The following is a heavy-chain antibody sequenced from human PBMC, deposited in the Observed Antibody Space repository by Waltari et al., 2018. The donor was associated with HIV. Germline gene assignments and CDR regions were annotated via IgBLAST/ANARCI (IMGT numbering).Heavy chain of an antibody. Sequence: QVQLQESGPGLVKPSETLSLTCTVSGGSISSYYWSWIRQPPGKGLEWIGYIYYSGSPNYNPPPKSRVTISVDTSKNQFSLKLSSVTAADTAVYYCARVITRWGSLELPYYYYGMDVWGQGTTVTVSS. J-gene: IGHJ6*02. CDR2: IYYSGSP. V-gene: IGHV4-59*01. CDR3: ARVITRWGSLELPYYYYGMDV. CDR1: GGSISSYY. D-gene: IGHD1-7*01.